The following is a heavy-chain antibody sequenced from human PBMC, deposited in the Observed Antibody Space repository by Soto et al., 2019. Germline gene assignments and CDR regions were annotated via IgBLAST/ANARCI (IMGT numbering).Heavy chain of an antibody. Sequence: QLQLQESGSGLVKPSQTLSLTCAVSGGSISSGGYSWSWLRQPPGKGLEWIGYIYHSGSTNDNPSLKCPVTISGTRSKSKFSLKLISVTAADTAVYYCAAGGGLPRYYWGQGTLVPFSP. CDR3: AAGGGLPRYY. J-gene: IGHJ4*02. CDR2: IYHSGST. V-gene: IGHV4-30-2*01. D-gene: IGHD5-12*01. CDR1: GGSISSGGYS.